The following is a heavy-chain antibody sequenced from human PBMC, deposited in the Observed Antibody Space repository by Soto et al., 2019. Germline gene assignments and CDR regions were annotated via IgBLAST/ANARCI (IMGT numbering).Heavy chain of an antibody. J-gene: IGHJ4*02. D-gene: IGHD2-2*01. CDR1: GGTFSSYT. V-gene: IGHV1-18*01. CDR2: ISPYNGIT. Sequence: ASVKVSCKASGGTFSSYTISWVRQAPGQGLEWMGRISPYNGITNYAQKLQGRVTMTTDTSTSTAYMELRSLRSDDTAVYYCARGYCSSTSCPEGFDYWGQGTLVTVSS. CDR3: ARGYCSSTSCPEGFDY.